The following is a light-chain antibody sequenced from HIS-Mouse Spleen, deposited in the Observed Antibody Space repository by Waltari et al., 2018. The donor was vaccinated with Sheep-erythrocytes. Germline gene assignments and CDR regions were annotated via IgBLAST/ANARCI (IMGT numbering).Light chain of an antibody. CDR2: AAS. J-gene: IGKJ1*01. CDR1: QSISSY. CDR3: QQSYSTPWT. Sequence: DIQMTQSPSSLSASVGVRVTITCRASQSISSYLNWYQQKPGKAPKLLIYAASSLQSGVPSRFSGSGSGTDFILTISSLQPEDFATYYCQQSYSTPWTFGQGTKVEIK. V-gene: IGKV1-39*01.